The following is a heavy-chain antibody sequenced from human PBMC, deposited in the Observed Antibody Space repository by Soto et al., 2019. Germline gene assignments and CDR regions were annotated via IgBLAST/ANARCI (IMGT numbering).Heavy chain of an antibody. Sequence: QVQLVQSGAEVKKPGASVKVSCKASGYTFTSYYMHWVRQAPGQGLEWMGIINPSGGSTSYAQKFQGRVTMTRDTSTSTVYMELSSLRSEDTAVYYCAGDLLGGCSGCSCSPFDYWGQGTLVTVSS. J-gene: IGHJ4*02. D-gene: IGHD2-15*01. CDR1: GYTFTSYY. CDR3: AGDLLGGCSGCSCSPFDY. CDR2: INPSGGST. V-gene: IGHV1-46*01.